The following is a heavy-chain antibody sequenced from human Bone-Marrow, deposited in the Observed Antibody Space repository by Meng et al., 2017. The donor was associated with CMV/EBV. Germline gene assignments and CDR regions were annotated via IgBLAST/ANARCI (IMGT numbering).Heavy chain of an antibody. CDR3: AKDPATMVRGVIMTYYYYYGMDV. J-gene: IGHJ6*02. V-gene: IGHV3-23*03. CDR2: IYSGGSST. D-gene: IGHD3-10*01. Sequence: GGSLRLSCAASGFTFSRDWVSWVRQAPGKGLEWVSVIYSGGSSTYYADSVKGRFTISRDNSKNTLYLQMNSLRAEDTAVYYCAKDPATMVRGVIMTYYYYYGMDVWGQGTTVTVSS. CDR1: GFTFSRDW.